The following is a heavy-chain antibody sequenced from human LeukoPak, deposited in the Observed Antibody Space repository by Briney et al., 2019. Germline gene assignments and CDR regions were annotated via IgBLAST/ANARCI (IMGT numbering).Heavy chain of an antibody. V-gene: IGHV5-51*01. CDR1: GYSFTSYW. CDR2: IYPGDSDT. D-gene: IGHD2-2*01. Sequence: GESLKISCKGSGYSFTSYWIGWVRQMPGKGLEWMGIIYPGDSDTRYSPSFQGQVTISADKSISTAYLQWSSLKASDTAVYYCARHSLGYCSSTSCYPDYWGQGTLVTVSS. J-gene: IGHJ4*02. CDR3: ARHSLGYCSSTSCYPDY.